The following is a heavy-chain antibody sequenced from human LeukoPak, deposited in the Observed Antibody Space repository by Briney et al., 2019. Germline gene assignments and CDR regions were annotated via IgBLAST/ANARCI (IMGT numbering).Heavy chain of an antibody. Sequence: GASVKVSCKASGYTFTGYYMHWVRQAPGQGLEWMGWISAYNGDTNFAQKLQGRVTMTTDTSTSTAYMEVWSLRADDTAVYYCARDLHSSGYYRSDAFDMWGQGTMVTVSS. V-gene: IGHV1-18*04. J-gene: IGHJ3*02. D-gene: IGHD3-22*01. CDR3: ARDLHSSGYYRSDAFDM. CDR1: GYTFTGYY. CDR2: ISAYNGDT.